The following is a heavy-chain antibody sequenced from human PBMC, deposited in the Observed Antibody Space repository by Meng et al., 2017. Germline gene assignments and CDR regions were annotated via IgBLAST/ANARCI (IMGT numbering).Heavy chain of an antibody. CDR2: INTNPGNP. J-gene: IGHJ4*02. D-gene: IGHD6-6*01. V-gene: IGHV7-4-1*02. Sequence: QVQLVQSGSGLKRPGASVKVSCKASGYPFTSYAMNWVRQAPGQGLEWTGWINTNPGNPTYAQGFTGRFVFSLDTSVSTAYLQISSLKAEDTAVYYCARACSPPSSSSSFHDYWDQGTLVTVSS. CDR1: GYPFTSYA. CDR3: ARACSPPSSSSSFHDY.